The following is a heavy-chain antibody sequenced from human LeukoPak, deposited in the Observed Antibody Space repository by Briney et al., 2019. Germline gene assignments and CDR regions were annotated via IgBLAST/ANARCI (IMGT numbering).Heavy chain of an antibody. J-gene: IGHJ4*02. CDR2: IWFDGSNK. Sequence: GGSLTLSYAASGFTFSSYGMHWVRQAPGKGLEWLAVIWFDGSNKYYADSVTGRFTLSRNHSKNTLYLQINSLKAEDPAVYYLAKALTAGTLSFDYWGPGTLVTVSS. CDR1: GFTFSSYG. CDR3: AKALTAGTLSFDY. V-gene: IGHV3-33*06. D-gene: IGHD1-1*01.